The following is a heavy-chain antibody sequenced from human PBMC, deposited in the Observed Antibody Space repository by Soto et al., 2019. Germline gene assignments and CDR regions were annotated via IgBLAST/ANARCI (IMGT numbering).Heavy chain of an antibody. J-gene: IGHJ5*02. Sequence: SGPTLVNPTQTLTLTCTFSGFSLSTSGVGVGWIRQPPGKALEWLALIYWDDDKRYSPSLKSRLTITKDTSKNQVVLTMTNMDPVDTATYYCAHRVDSSSTSCYSGRDWFDPWGHGTLVTVSS. CDR3: AHRVDSSSTSCYSGRDWFDP. D-gene: IGHD2-2*02. V-gene: IGHV2-5*02. CDR2: IYWDDDK. CDR1: GFSLSTSGVG.